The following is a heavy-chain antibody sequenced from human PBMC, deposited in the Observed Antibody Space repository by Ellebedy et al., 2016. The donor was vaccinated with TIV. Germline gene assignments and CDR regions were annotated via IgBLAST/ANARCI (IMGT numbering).Heavy chain of an antibody. J-gene: IGHJ4*02. D-gene: IGHD2-2*01. V-gene: IGHV3-48*02. CDR1: GFTFSSYS. Sequence: GESLKISCAASGFTFSSYSMNWVRQAPGKGLEWVSYISSSSSTIYYADSVKGRFTISRDNAKNSLYLQMNSLRDEDTAVYYCARDPGQYQLPRMCYFDSWGQGTLVTVSS. CDR2: ISSSSSTI. CDR3: ARDPGQYQLPRMCYFDS.